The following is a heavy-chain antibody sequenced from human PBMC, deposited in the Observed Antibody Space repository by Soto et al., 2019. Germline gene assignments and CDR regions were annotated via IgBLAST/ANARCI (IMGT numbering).Heavy chain of an antibody. D-gene: IGHD5-18*01. CDR1: GDSVSSNSAA. CDR3: ASCPDTYGAFSAHFDY. Sequence: SQTLSLTCAISGDSVSSNSAAWNWIRQSPSRGLEWLGRTYYRSKWYNDYAVSVKSRITINPDTSKNQISLQLNSVTPEDTAVYYCASCPDTYGAFSAHFDYWGLGILLTVSS. CDR2: TYYRSKWYN. V-gene: IGHV6-1*01. J-gene: IGHJ4*02.